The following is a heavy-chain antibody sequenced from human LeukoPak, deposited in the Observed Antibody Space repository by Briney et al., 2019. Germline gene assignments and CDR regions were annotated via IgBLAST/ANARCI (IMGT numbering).Heavy chain of an antibody. Sequence: PGGSLRLSCAASGFTFDDYAMHWVRQAPGKGLGWVSGISWNSGSIGYADSVKGRFTISRDNAKNSLYLQMNSLRAEDTAVYYCARDLAEYSSSWLNRLSTHYFDYWGQGTLVTVSS. CDR2: ISWNSGSI. J-gene: IGHJ4*02. V-gene: IGHV3-9*01. CDR3: ARDLAEYSSSWLNRLSTHYFDY. D-gene: IGHD6-13*01. CDR1: GFTFDDYA.